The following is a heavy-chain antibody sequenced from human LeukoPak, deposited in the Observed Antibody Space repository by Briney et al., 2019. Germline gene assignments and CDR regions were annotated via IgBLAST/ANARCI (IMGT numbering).Heavy chain of an antibody. D-gene: IGHD6-6*01. Sequence: GGSLRLSCAASGFTFSDYYMSWIRQAPGKGLEWVSYISSSGSTIYYADSMKGRFTISRDNAKNSLYLQMDSLRAEDTAVYYCARADDSSSGYFDYWGQGTLVTVSS. CDR2: ISSSGSTI. CDR3: ARADDSSSGYFDY. J-gene: IGHJ4*02. CDR1: GFTFSDYY. V-gene: IGHV3-11*04.